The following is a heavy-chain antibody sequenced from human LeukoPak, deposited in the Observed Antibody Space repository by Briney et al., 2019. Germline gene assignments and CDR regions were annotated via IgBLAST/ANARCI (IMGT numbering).Heavy chain of an antibody. J-gene: IGHJ4*02. CDR2: ISSGSNRI. V-gene: IGHV3-48*01. Sequence: GGFLRLSCATFGFTFSDYSISWVRQAPGKGLEWISYISSGSNRIYYSESVKGRFSISRDNAENSVHLQMDSLRGDDTAVYYCARNWGLDFWGQGTLVSVFS. CDR3: ARNWGLDF. CDR1: GFTFSDYS. D-gene: IGHD3-16*01.